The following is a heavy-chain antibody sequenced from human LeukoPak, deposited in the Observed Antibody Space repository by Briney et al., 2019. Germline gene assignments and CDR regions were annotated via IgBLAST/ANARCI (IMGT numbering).Heavy chain of an antibody. Sequence: EASVKVSCKASGGTFSSYAISWVRQAPGQGLEWMGRIIPILGIANYAQKFQGRVTITADKSTSTAYMELSSLRSEDTAVYYCARRPFGVVAATSLYYYYYGMDVWGQGTTVTVSS. D-gene: IGHD2-15*01. CDR3: ARRPFGVVAATSLYYYYYGMDV. CDR1: GGTFSSYA. CDR2: IIPILGIA. V-gene: IGHV1-69*04. J-gene: IGHJ6*02.